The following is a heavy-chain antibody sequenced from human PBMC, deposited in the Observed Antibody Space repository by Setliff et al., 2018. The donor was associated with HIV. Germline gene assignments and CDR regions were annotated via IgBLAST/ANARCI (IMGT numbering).Heavy chain of an antibody. V-gene: IGHV4-31*03. J-gene: IGHJ6*02. Sequence: LSLTCTVSGGSISSSGNYWTWIRQRPGKGLEWIGYIYYTGSTYYHPSLKSRVLISVDTSNNLFSLSLRSVTAADTAVYYCARDLSPYGSGDPYYYYGMDVWGQGTTVT. CDR2: IYYTGST. D-gene: IGHD3-10*01. CDR1: GGSISSSGNY. CDR3: ARDLSPYGSGDPYYYYGMDV.